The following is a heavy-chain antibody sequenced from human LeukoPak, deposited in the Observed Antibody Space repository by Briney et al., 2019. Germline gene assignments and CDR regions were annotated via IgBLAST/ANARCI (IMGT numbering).Heavy chain of an antibody. V-gene: IGHV3-23*01. J-gene: IGHJ4*02. Sequence: GGSLRLSCAASGFTFTTYAMSWVRQAPGKGLEWVSTVSNSGVDTYYADSVRGWFTISRDNSRNTVFLQINSLRAEDTAVYYCAKSHSVAQRGYFDYWGQGTLVTVSS. CDR2: VSNSGVDT. CDR1: GFTFTTYA. D-gene: IGHD4-23*01. CDR3: AKSHSVAQRGYFDY.